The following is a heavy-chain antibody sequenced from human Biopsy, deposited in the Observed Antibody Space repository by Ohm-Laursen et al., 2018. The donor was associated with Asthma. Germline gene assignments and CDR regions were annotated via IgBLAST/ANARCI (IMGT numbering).Heavy chain of an antibody. D-gene: IGHD3-9*01. Sequence: ASVKVSCKASGYNFISFAIHWVRQAPGQRLEWMGWVNTGNGDTKYSQKFQGRVTITRDTSAGTAYMELRSLRSEDTATYYSARTYYDFLTGQVKDVFGVWGQGTMVTVSS. CDR1: GYNFISFA. CDR3: ARTYYDFLTGQVKDVFGV. J-gene: IGHJ3*01. CDR2: VNTGNGDT. V-gene: IGHV1-3*04.